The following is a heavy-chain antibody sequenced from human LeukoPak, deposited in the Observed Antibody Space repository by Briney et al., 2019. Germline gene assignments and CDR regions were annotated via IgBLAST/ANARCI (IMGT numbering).Heavy chain of an antibody. V-gene: IGHV1-69*04. CDR3: ARDIGGYSYGVDY. CDR2: IIPILGIA. Sequence: ASVKVSCKASGGTFSSYAISWVRQAPGQGLEWMGRIIPILGIANYAQKFQGRVTITADKSTSTAYMELSSLRSEDTAVYYCARDIGGYSYGVDYWGQGTLVTVSS. CDR1: GGTFSSYA. J-gene: IGHJ4*02. D-gene: IGHD5-18*01.